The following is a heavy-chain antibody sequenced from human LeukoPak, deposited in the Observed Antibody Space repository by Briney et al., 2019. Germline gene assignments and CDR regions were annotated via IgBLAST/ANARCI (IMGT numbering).Heavy chain of an antibody. J-gene: IGHJ4*02. CDR1: GGTFSSYA. Sequence: ASVKVSCKASGGTFSSYAISWVRQAPGQGLEWMGGIIPIFGTANYAQKFQGRVTITADESTSTAYMELSSLRSEDTAVYYCARDPAYGDSSGYYPSFDYWGQGALVTVSS. CDR3: ARDPAYGDSSGYYPSFDY. CDR2: IIPIFGTA. V-gene: IGHV1-69*01. D-gene: IGHD3-22*01.